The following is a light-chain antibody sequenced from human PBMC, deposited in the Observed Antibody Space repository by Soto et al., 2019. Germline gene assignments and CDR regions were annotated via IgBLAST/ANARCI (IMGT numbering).Light chain of an antibody. Sequence: QSVLTQPRSVSGSPGQSVTISCTGTSGDVGGSNHVSWYQHHPGKAPKFLIYDVTKRPSGVPDRCSGSKSGNTASLTISGLQPEDEADYYCCSDAGTYTFVFGTGTKVT. CDR1: SGDVGGSNH. V-gene: IGLV2-11*01. J-gene: IGLJ1*01. CDR3: CSDAGTYTFV. CDR2: DVT.